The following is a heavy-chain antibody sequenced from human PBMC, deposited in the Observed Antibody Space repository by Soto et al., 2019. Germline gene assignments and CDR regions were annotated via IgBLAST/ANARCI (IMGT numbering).Heavy chain of an antibody. CDR2: ISAYNGNT. J-gene: IGHJ5*02. V-gene: IGHV1-18*01. D-gene: IGHD2-15*01. Sequence: QVQLVQSGAEVKKPGASVKVSCKASGYTFTSYGISWVRQAPGQGLEWMGWISAYNGNTNYAQKLQGRVTMTTDTSTSTAYMELRSLRSDDPAVYYCAREYCSGGSCYANWFDPWGQGTLVTVSS. CDR1: GYTFTSYG. CDR3: AREYCSGGSCYANWFDP.